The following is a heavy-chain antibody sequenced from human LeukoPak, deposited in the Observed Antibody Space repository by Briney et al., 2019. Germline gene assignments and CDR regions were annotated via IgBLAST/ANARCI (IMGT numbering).Heavy chain of an antibody. CDR2: IGLDGAQK. CDR3: ARWRGLQSEFDC. Sequence: PGGSLRLSCAASGFTFNSHSMGWVRQAPGRGLECVATIGLDGAQKDFVDSVKGRFTLSRDNAKNSLFLEMNRLRVEDTAVYYCARWRGLQSEFDCWGQGTLVTVSS. CDR1: GFTFNSHS. J-gene: IGHJ4*02. V-gene: IGHV3-7*01. D-gene: IGHD5-24*01.